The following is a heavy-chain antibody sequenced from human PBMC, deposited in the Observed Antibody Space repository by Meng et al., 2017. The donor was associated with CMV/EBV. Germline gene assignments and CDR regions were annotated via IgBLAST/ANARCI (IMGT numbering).Heavy chain of an antibody. V-gene: IGHV4-34*01. J-gene: IGHJ4*02. CDR1: CGYFSGYY. CDR2: INHSGST. CDR3: ARGVGATGKADY. Sequence: QVTVQQWGAGLLKPSETLSLTCAVYCGYFSGYYGSWIRQPPGKGLEWIGEINHSGSTNYNPSLKSRVTISVDTSKNQFSLKLSSVTAADTAVYYCARGVGATGKADYWGQGTLVTVSS. D-gene: IGHD1-26*01.